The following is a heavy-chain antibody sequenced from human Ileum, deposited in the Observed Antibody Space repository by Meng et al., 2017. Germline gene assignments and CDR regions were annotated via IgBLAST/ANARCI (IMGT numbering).Heavy chain of an antibody. Sequence: GPPQPWGAGLLKPSETLSLPCAVYGGSFSGYYWSWIRQPPGKGLEWIGEINHSGSTNYNPSLKSRVTISVDTSKNQFSLKLSSVTAADTAVYYCARGGHDSSGYYSFDYWGQGTLVTVSS. CDR1: GGSFSGYY. CDR2: INHSGST. D-gene: IGHD3-22*01. CDR3: ARGGHDSSGYYSFDY. V-gene: IGHV4-34*01. J-gene: IGHJ4*02.